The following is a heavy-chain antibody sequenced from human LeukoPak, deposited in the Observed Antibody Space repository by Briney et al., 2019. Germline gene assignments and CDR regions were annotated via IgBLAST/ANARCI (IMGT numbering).Heavy chain of an antibody. V-gene: IGHV3-23*01. CDR1: GFTFSRYA. D-gene: IGHD6-19*01. Sequence: GGSLRLSCAASGFTFSRYAMSWVRQAPGKGLEWVSAIGGSGSNTYYADSVKGRFTISRDNSKNSLYLEMNSLRAEDTAVYFCARNGYNSGWYRHWGQGTLVTVSS. J-gene: IGHJ4*02. CDR3: ARNGYNSGWYRH. CDR2: IGGSGSNT.